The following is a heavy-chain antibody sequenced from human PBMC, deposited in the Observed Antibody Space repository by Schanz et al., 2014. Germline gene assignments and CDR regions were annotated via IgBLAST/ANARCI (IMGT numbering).Heavy chain of an antibody. CDR1: GFTFSGYS. V-gene: IGHV3-48*04. CDR2: ISSSSSTI. D-gene: IGHD3-10*01. CDR3: ARIGGSVIDY. Sequence: EVQLLESGGGLVQPGGSLRLSCAASGFTFSGYSMNWVRQAPGKGLEWVAYISSSSSTIYYADSVKGRFTISRDNSKNSLYLQMNSLRAEDTAVYYCARIGGSVIDYGAQGTLNTFSS. J-gene: IGHJ4*02.